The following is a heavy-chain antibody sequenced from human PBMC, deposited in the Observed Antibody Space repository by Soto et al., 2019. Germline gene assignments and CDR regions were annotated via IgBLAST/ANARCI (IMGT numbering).Heavy chain of an antibody. D-gene: IGHD3-10*01. CDR2: IYSGGST. CDR3: ARAQSMVLMVRGVIITYYYGMDV. J-gene: IGHJ6*02. V-gene: IGHV3-53*04. CDR1: GFTVSSNY. Sequence: GGSLRLSCAAPGFTVSSNYMSWVRQAPGKGLEWVSVIYSGGSTYYADSVKGRFTISRNNSKNTLYLQMNSLRAEDTAVYYCARAQSMVLMVRGVIITYYYGMDVWGQGTTVTVSS.